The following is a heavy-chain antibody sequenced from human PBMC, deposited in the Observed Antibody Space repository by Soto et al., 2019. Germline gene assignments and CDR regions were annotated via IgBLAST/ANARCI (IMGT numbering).Heavy chain of an antibody. Sequence: QVQLVESGGGVVQPGRSLRLSCAASGFIFSHYVMIWVRQAPGTGLEWVAFMSYDGTTKSYADSVKGRITISRDNYQHTLYLQRNSLRSEDTGVYYCAGEVLCSRFFDYWGQGTRVTVSS. V-gene: IGHV3-30-3*01. J-gene: IGHJ4*02. CDR2: MSYDGTTK. D-gene: IGHD3-10*02. CDR1: GFIFSHYV. CDR3: AGEVLCSRFFDY.